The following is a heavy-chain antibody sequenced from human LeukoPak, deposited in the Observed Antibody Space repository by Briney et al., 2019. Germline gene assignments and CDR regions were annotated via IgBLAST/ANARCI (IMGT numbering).Heavy chain of an antibody. CDR2: ISGSGGST. CDR3: AKVKHYYDSSGPVDY. D-gene: IGHD3-22*01. J-gene: IGHJ4*02. CDR1: GFTFSSYS. Sequence: GGSLRLSCAASGFTFSSYSMSWVRQAPGKGLEWVSAISGSGGSTYYADSVKGRLTISRDNSKNTLYLQMNSLRAEDTAVYYCAKVKHYYDSSGPVDYWGQGTLVTVSS. V-gene: IGHV3-23*01.